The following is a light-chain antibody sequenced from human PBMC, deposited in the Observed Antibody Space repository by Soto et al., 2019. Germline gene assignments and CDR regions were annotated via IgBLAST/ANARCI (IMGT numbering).Light chain of an antibody. Sequence: DIQMTQSPSSLSASVGDRVTITCRASQSISSYLNWYQQKPGKAPKLLIYAASSFQSGVPSRFSGSGSGTDFTLSISSLKPEDFGIYYFQQSYSTPWTFGQGTEVEIK. J-gene: IGKJ1*01. CDR1: QSISSY. CDR3: QQSYSTPWT. V-gene: IGKV1-39*01. CDR2: AAS.